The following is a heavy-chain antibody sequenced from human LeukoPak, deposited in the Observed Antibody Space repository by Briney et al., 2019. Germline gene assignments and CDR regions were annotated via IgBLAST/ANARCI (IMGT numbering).Heavy chain of an antibody. CDR1: GFTFSSYS. D-gene: IGHD5-24*01. CDR3: ARDVVKMATTGDDY. V-gene: IGHV3-21*01. J-gene: IGHJ4*02. Sequence: PGGSLRLSCAASGFTFSSYSMNWVRQAPGKGLEWVSSISSSSSYIYYADSVKGRFTISRDNAKNSLYLQMNSLRAEDTAVYYCARDVVKMATTGDDYWGQGTLVTVSS. CDR2: ISSSSSYI.